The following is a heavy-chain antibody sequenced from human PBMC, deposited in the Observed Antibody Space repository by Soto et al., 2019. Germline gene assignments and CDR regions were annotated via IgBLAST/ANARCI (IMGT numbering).Heavy chain of an antibody. CDR2: ISTYNGDT. J-gene: IGHJ6*04. CDR1: GYTFTRSG. CDR3: AREGVAPYYYYGMDD. V-gene: IGHV1-18*01. D-gene: IGHD5-12*01. Sequence: RASVKVSCKASGYTFTRSGISWVRQAPGQGLEWMGWISTYNGDTNYAQTVQGRVTMTTDTSTSTVHMEVRSLRSDDTAVYYCAREGVAPYYYYGMDDWGEGTPVTVSS.